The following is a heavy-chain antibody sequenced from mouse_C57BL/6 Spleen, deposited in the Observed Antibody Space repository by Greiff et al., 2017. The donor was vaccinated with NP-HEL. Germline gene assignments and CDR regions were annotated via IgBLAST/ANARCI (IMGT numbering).Heavy chain of an antibody. V-gene: IGHV1-52*01. CDR3: ARGESSYAMDY. Sequence: QVQLQQPGAELVRPGSSVKLSCKASGYTFTSYWMHWVKQRPIQGLEWIGNIDPFDSETHYNQKFKDKATLTVDKSSSTAYMQLSSLTSEDSAVYYCARGESSYAMDYWGQGTSVTVSS. CDR2: IDPFDSET. J-gene: IGHJ4*01. CDR1: GYTFTSYW.